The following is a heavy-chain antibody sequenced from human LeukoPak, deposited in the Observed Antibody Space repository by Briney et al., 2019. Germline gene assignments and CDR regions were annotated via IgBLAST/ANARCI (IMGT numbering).Heavy chain of an antibody. D-gene: IGHD4-23*01. Sequence: PSETLSLTCAVYGGSFSGYYWSWIRQPPGKGLEWIGEINHSGSTNYNPSLKSRVTISVDTSKNQFSLKLSSVTAADTAVYYCARGTNSLDYWGQGTLVTVSS. J-gene: IGHJ4*02. CDR3: ARGTNSLDY. CDR2: INHSGST. CDR1: GGSFSGYY. V-gene: IGHV4-34*01.